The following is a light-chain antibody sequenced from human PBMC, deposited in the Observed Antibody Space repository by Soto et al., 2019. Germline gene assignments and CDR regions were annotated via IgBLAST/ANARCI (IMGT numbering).Light chain of an antibody. Sequence: DFQMTQSPSSLSASVGDRVTITCQASQDISYYLNWYQQKPGKAPKLLIYDASKLETGVPSRFSGGGSGTDCTITISSLQPEDTATYYCQQYDNLPPYTFGQGTKLEIK. V-gene: IGKV1-33*01. CDR1: QDISYY. CDR2: DAS. J-gene: IGKJ2*01. CDR3: QQYDNLPPYT.